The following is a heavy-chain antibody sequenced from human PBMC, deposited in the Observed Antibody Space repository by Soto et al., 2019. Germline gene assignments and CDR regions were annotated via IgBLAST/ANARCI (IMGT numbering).Heavy chain of an antibody. D-gene: IGHD1-1*01. J-gene: IGHJ4*02. V-gene: IGHV1-18*01. Sequence: QVHLVQSGAEVKKPGASVKVSCKGSGYTFTSYGITWVRQAPGQGLEWMGWISAHNGNTDYAQKVQCRVTVTRDTATSTAYMELRSLRTDDTAGYYCARGRYGDYWGQGALVTVSS. CDR3: ARGRYGDY. CDR1: GYTFTSYG. CDR2: ISAHNGNT.